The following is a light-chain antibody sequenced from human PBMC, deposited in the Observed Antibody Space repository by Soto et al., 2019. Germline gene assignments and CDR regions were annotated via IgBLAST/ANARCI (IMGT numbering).Light chain of an antibody. J-gene: IGLJ1*01. V-gene: IGLV1-44*01. CDR1: SSNIGSNT. CDR3: AAWDDSLKGYV. CDR2: SNT. Sequence: QSVLTQPPSASGTPGQRVTISCSGSSSNIGSNTVNWYQQLPGTAPKLLIYSNTQRPSGVPDRFSGSKSGTSASLAISGLQSEDEADYYCAAWDDSLKGYVFVTGTKLTVL.